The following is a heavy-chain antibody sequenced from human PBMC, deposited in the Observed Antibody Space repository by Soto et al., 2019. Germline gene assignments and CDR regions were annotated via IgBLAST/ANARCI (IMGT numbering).Heavy chain of an antibody. V-gene: IGHV3-53*01. J-gene: IGHJ4*02. D-gene: IGHD5-12*01. CDR1: GLTETNSS. CDR2: IHGSGSK. Sequence: AGSLTLACEAPGLTETNSSFTWVRQAQGEGLEWVAVIHGSGSKFYVDSSKGRFTFSRDRSKNTIYLHMNNVIGDDTAVLYCARAPPDRAGYFFAKWGKGSLVTVSS. CDR3: ARAPPDRAGYFFAK.